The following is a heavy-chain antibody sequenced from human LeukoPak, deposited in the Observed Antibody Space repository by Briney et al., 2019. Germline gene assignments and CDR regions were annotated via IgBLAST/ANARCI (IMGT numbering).Heavy chain of an antibody. J-gene: IGHJ4*01. CDR3: AKGIYSSGWSYFDY. Sequence: GGSLRLSCAASGFTFSNHWMSWVRQAPGKGLEWVSTLSGSGITTYYADSVKGRFTISRDNSKNTLYLQMNSLRAEDTAVYYCAKGIYSSGWSYFDYWGHGTLVTVSS. CDR2: LSGSGITT. V-gene: IGHV3-23*01. D-gene: IGHD6-19*01. CDR1: GFTFSNHW.